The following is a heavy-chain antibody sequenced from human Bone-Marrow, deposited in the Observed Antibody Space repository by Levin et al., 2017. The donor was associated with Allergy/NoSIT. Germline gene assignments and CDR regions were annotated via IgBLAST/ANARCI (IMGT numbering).Heavy chain of an antibody. CDR2: MNPNSGNT. D-gene: IGHD6-19*01. Sequence: GASVKVSCKASGYTFTSYDINWVRQATGQGLEWMGWMNPNSGNTGYAQKFQGRVTMTRNNSITAAYMELSSLTSEDTAVYYCARAVAGGFYYYGMDVWGQGTTVTVSS. CDR3: ARAVAGGFYYYGMDV. J-gene: IGHJ6*02. V-gene: IGHV1-8*01. CDR1: GYTFTSYD.